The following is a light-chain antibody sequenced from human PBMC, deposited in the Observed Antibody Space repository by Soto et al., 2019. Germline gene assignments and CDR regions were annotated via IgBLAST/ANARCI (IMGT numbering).Light chain of an antibody. CDR3: QQYYSHPFT. J-gene: IGKJ4*01. CDR2: WAS. V-gene: IGKV4-1*01. Sequence: DIVMTQSPDSLAVSLGERATINCKSSQSVFYSSNNKNYLTWYQQKPGQPPKLLIYWASARESGVPDRFSGSGSGTDFTLTISSLQAQDVAVYYCQQYYSHPFTFGGENKVDIK. CDR1: QSVFYSSNNKNY.